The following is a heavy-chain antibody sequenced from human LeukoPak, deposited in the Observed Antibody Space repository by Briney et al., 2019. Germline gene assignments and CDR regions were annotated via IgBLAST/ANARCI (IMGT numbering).Heavy chain of an antibody. CDR3: ARLRRGIAVAGSRFDY. Sequence: SETLSLTCAVSGYSIGNGYYWGCIRQPPGKGLEWIGRIYHSGSTYYNPSLKSRVTISVDTSKNQFSLKLSSVTDADTALYYCARLRRGIAVAGSRFDYWGQGTLVTVSS. CDR2: IYHSGST. D-gene: IGHD6-19*01. CDR1: GYSIGNGYY. J-gene: IGHJ4*02. V-gene: IGHV4-38-2*01.